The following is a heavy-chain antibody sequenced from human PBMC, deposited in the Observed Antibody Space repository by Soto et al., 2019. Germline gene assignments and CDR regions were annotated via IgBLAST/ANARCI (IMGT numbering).Heavy chain of an antibody. CDR3: ARGVKYGAYSRWFDP. J-gene: IGHJ5*02. Sequence: QVQLVQSGAEVKKPGASVKVSCKASGYTFTSYDINWVRQATGQGLEYLGWMNPNSGNTGYVQKFQGRVTMTRDTSISTEYMELSSLRSEDTAVYFCARGVKYGAYSRWFDPWGQGTLVTVSS. D-gene: IGHD4-17*01. CDR1: GYTFTSYD. CDR2: MNPNSGNT. V-gene: IGHV1-8*01.